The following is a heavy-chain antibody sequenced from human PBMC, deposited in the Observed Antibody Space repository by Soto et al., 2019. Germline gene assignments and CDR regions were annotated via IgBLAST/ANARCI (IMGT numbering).Heavy chain of an antibody. D-gene: IGHD3-10*01. V-gene: IGHV4-59*08. CDR3: ASNPSYYYGSGSYYKGTRYYFDY. Sequence: SETLSLTCTVSGGSISSYYWSWIRQPPGKGLEWIGYIYYSGSTNYNPSLKSRVTISVDTSKNQFSLKLSSVTAADTAVYYCASNPSYYYGSGSYYKGTRYYFDYWGQGTLVNVSS. CDR1: GGSISSYY. J-gene: IGHJ4*02. CDR2: IYYSGST.